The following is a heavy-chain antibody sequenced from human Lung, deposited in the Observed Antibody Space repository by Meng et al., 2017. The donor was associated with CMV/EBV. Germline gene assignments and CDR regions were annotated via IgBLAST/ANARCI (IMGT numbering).Heavy chain of an antibody. V-gene: IGHV1-69*04. CDR3: ARDSRPFWFDP. J-gene: IGHJ5*02. CDR2: IIPIIGIA. Sequence: SCKASGGTFSSYTISWVRQAPGQGLEWMGRIIPIIGIANYAQKFQGRVTITADKSTSTAYMELSSLRSEDTAVYYCARDSRPFWFDPWGQGTLVTVSS. CDR1: GGTFSSYT.